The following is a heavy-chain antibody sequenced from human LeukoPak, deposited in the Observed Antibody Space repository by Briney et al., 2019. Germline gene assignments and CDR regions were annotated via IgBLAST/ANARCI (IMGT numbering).Heavy chain of an antibody. V-gene: IGHV3-15*01. Sequence: GGSLRLSCAASGFTFSNAWMSWVRQAPGKGLEWVGRIKSKTDGGTTDYAAPVKGRFTISRDDSKNTLYLQMNSLKTEDTAVYYCTRDHHRAPYINYGSYWGQGTLVTVSS. CDR3: TRDHHRAPYINYGSY. CDR1: GFTFSNAW. CDR2: IKSKTDGGTT. D-gene: IGHD3-16*01. J-gene: IGHJ4*02.